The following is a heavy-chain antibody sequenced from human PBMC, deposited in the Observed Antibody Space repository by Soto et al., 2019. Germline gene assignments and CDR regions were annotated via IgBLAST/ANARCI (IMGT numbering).Heavy chain of an antibody. Sequence: SETLSLTCTVSGGSISSSSYYWGWIRQPPGTGLEWIGSIYYSGNTYYNPSLKSRVTISVDTSKNQFSLNLISVTAADTAVYYCARYYGDSHHDYWGQGTLVTVSS. CDR3: ARYYGDSHHDY. D-gene: IGHD4-17*01. CDR1: GGSISSSSYY. CDR2: IYYSGNT. J-gene: IGHJ4*02. V-gene: IGHV4-39*01.